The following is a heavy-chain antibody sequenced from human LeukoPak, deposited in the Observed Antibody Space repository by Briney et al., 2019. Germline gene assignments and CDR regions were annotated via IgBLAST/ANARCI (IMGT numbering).Heavy chain of an antibody. Sequence: SVKVSCKASGFTFTSSAMQWVRQARGQRLEWIGWIVVGSGNTNYAQKFQERVTITRDMSTSTAYMELSSLRSEDTAVYYCAADSSYYGSGSPGTTGMDVWGKGTTVTISS. CDR1: GFTFTSSA. CDR3: AADSSYYGSGSPGTTGMDV. V-gene: IGHV1-58*02. D-gene: IGHD3-10*01. CDR2: IVVGSGNT. J-gene: IGHJ6*04.